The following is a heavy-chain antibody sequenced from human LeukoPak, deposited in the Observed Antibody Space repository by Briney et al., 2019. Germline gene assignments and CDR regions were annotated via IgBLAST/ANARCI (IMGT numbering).Heavy chain of an antibody. CDR1: GFTFSSYG. J-gene: IGHJ3*02. CDR3: AKDRNVWGNGAFDI. Sequence: GRSLRLSCAASGFTFSSYGMHWVRQAPGKGLEWVAVISYDGNNKYYADSVKGRFTISRDNSKNTLYLQMNSLRAEDTAVYYCAKDRNVWGNGAFDIWGQGTMVTVSS. V-gene: IGHV3-30*18. D-gene: IGHD3-16*01. CDR2: ISYDGNNK.